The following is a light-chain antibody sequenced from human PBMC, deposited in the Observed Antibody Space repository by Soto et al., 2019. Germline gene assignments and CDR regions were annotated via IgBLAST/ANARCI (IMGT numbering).Light chain of an antibody. J-gene: IGKJ2*01. CDR2: GAS. Sequence: EIVLTQSPGTLSLSPGEGATLSCRASQSVGSRWLVWYQQKPGQAPRLLIYGASSRATGIPDRFSGSGSGTDFTLTISRLEPEDFAVYYCQQYGSSPNTFGQGTKVEMK. CDR3: QQYGSSPNT. CDR1: QSVGSRW. V-gene: IGKV3-20*01.